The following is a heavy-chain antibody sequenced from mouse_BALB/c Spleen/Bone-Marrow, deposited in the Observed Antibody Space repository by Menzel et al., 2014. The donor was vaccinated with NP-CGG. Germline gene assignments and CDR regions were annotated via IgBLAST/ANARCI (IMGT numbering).Heavy chain of an antibody. CDR1: GFTFTDYY. V-gene: IGHV7-3*02. D-gene: IGHD1-1*02. CDR3: AGDINYGIYWFFDV. CDR2: IRNKANGYTT. J-gene: IGHJ1*01. Sequence: EVKLVESGGGLVQPGGSLRLSCATSGFTFTDYYMSWVRQPPGKALEWLGFIRNKANGYTTEYSASVKGRFTISRDNSQSILYLQMNTLRAEDSATYYCAGDINYGIYWFFDVWGAGTTVTVSS.